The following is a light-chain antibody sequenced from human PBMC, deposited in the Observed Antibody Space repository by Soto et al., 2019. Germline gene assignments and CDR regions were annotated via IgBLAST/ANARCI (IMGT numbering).Light chain of an antibody. CDR1: QSVSSY. V-gene: IGKV3-11*01. Sequence: EIVLTQSPATLSLSPGEKATLSCRASQSVSSYLAWYQHKPGQAPRLLIYDASNRATGIPARFSGSGSGTDFTLNISILEPEDFAVYYCQQRSNWPPVFTFGPGTKVEIK. J-gene: IGKJ3*01. CDR3: QQRSNWPPVFT. CDR2: DAS.